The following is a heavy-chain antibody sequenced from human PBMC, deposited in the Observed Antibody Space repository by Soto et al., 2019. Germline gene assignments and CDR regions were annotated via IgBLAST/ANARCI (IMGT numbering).Heavy chain of an antibody. CDR1: GGSISSGGYS. V-gene: IGHV4-30-2*01. D-gene: IGHD2-2*01. J-gene: IGHJ5*02. CDR2: IYHSGST. CDR3: ARIPDR. Sequence: SETLSLTCAVSGGSISSGGYSWSWIRQPPGKGLEWIGYIYHSGSTYYNPSLKSRVTISVDRSKSQFSLKLSSVTAADTAVYYCARIPDRWGQGTLVTVTS.